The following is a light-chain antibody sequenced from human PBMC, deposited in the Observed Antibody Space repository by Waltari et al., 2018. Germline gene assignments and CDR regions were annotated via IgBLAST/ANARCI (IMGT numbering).Light chain of an antibody. CDR2: GTS. J-gene: IGKJ1*01. CDR1: HSVNSAY. CDR3: HQYHNSPQT. V-gene: IGKV3-20*01. Sequence: EMELTQSQGTLSLSPGDRATLSCRASHSVNSAYLAWYQQKRGQAPRLLIYGTSTRATGISERFSGSGSGTDFILTISRLEPEDFAIYYCHQYHNSPQTFGQGTKVEI.